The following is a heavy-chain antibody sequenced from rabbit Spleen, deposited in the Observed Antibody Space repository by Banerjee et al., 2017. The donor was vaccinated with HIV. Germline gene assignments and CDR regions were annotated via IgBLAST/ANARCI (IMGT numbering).Heavy chain of an antibody. CDR2: IAGSSSGFT. J-gene: IGHJ4*01. Sequence: QSLEESGGGLVQPEGSLALTCKASGFSFSSSDYICWVRQAPGKGLEWISCIAGSSSGFTYSATWAKGRFTISKTSSTTVTLQMTSLTASDTATYFCARDLVGVIGWNFNLWGPGTLVTVS. CDR3: ARDLVGVIGWNFNL. V-gene: IGHV1S40*01. D-gene: IGHD1-1*01. CDR1: GFSFSSSDY.